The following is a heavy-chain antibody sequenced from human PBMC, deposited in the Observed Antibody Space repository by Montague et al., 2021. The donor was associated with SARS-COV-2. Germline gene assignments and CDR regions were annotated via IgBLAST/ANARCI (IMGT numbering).Heavy chain of an antibody. V-gene: IGHV3-7*05. CDR2: IKRDGSEK. J-gene: IGHJ4*02. D-gene: IGHD3-22*01. Sequence: SLRLSCAASGFTFSTFWMTWVRQVPGKGLEWVANIKRDGSEKYYVDSVKGRFTISRDNAKNPLYLQLDSLRAEDTAVYYCARGYDSSGYQYWGQGTLVTVSS. CDR1: GFTFSTFW. CDR3: ARGYDSSGYQY.